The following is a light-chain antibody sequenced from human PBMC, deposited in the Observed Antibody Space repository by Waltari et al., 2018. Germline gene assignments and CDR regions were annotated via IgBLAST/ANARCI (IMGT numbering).Light chain of an antibody. J-gene: IGKJ2*01. CDR2: HAS. CDR3: QQYDNLPRS. V-gene: IGKV1-33*01. Sequence: DIQMTQSPSLLSASVGDRVTITCQASQDISYCLNWYQQKPGKAPKLLIYHASTLETGGPSRFSGSGSGTDFTFTISSLKPEDIATYYCQQYDNLPRSFGQGTKLEIK. CDR1: QDISYC.